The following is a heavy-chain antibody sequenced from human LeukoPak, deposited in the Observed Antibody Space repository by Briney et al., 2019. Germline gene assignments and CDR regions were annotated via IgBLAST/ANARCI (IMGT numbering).Heavy chain of an antibody. Sequence: SQTLSLTCAISGDSVSSNSVTWNAIRHSPSRGLEWLGRTYYGSTWYNDYAVSVRGRITVNPDTSKNQFSLHLNSVTPEDTAVYYCARRLTQYDCFDPWGQGILVTVSS. J-gene: IGHJ5*02. CDR1: GDSVSSNSVT. V-gene: IGHV6-1*01. D-gene: IGHD2-2*01. CDR2: TYYGSTWYN. CDR3: ARRLTQYDCFDP.